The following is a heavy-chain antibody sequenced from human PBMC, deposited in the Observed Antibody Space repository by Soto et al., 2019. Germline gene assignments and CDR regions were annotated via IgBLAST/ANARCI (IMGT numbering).Heavy chain of an antibody. Sequence: PWETLSLTCAVYGGSFSGYYWSWIRQPQGKGLEWIGEINHSGSTNYNPSLKSRVTISVDTSKNQFSLKLSSVTAAATAVYYCARTVRGVPAGISFVFWFDPWGQGTLVTVSS. J-gene: IGHJ5*02. D-gene: IGHD2-2*02. CDR1: GGSFSGYY. CDR2: INHSGST. CDR3: ARTVRGVPAGISFVFWFDP. V-gene: IGHV4-34*01.